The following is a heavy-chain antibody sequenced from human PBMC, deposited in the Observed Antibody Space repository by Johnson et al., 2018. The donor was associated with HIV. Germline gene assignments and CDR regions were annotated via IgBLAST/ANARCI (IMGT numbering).Heavy chain of an antibody. CDR3: AKDRPPRSWGSSTAFDI. J-gene: IGHJ3*02. D-gene: IGHD2-15*01. Sequence: QVQLVESGGGVVQPGGSLRLSCAASGLTFSSYGMHWVRQAPGKGLEWVAFIRYDGSNKYYADSVKGRFTISRDNSKNTLYLQMNSLRAEDTAVYYCAKDRPPRSWGSSTAFDIWGQGTMVTVSS. V-gene: IGHV3-30*02. CDR1: GLTFSSYG. CDR2: IRYDGSNK.